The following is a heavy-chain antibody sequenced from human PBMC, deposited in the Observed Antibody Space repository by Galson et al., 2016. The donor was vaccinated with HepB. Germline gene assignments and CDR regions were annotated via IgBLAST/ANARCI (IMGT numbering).Heavy chain of an antibody. D-gene: IGHD3-16*01. CDR2: IYYSRYT. CDR1: GASVSSGYYY. CDR3: ASTRTGGYVCGSYTYTGLYFDY. Sequence: EPLSLTCTVSGASVSSGYYYWSWIRQPPGKGLEWIGYIYYSRYTKYNPSLKSRVTISVDTSKNQFSLKLSSVTAADTAIYYCASTRTGGYVCGSYTYTGLYFDYWGQATHVTVAS. J-gene: IGHJ4*02. V-gene: IGHV4-61*01.